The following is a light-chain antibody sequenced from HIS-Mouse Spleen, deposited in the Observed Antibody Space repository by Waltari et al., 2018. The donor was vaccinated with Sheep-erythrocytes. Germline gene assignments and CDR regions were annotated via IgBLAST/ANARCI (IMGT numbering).Light chain of an antibody. Sequence: QSALTQHPSASGSPGQSVTISCTGTSSDVGGYNYVSWYQQHPGKAPKLMIYEVSKRPSGVPYRFSGSKSGNTASLTVSGLQAEDEADYYCSSYAGSNNWVFGGGTKLTVL. CDR2: EVS. CDR3: SSYAGSNNWV. CDR1: SSDVGGYNY. J-gene: IGLJ3*02. V-gene: IGLV2-8*01.